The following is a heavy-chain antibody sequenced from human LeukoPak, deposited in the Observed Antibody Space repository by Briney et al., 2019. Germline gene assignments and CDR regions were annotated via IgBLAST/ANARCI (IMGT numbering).Heavy chain of an antibody. CDR2: IYHSGST. CDR1: GGSINSGGYS. D-gene: IGHD2-2*01. CDR3: ARGVGVPAAIMGAFDI. Sequence: SQTLSLTCAVSGGSINSGGYSWSWIRQPPGKGLEWIGYIYHSGSTYYNPSLKSRVTISVDRSKNQFSLKLSSVTAADTAVYYCARGVGVPAAIMGAFDIWGQGTMVTVSS. V-gene: IGHV4-30-2*01. J-gene: IGHJ3*02.